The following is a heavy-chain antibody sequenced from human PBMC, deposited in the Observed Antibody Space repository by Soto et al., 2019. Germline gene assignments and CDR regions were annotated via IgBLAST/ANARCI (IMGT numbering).Heavy chain of an antibody. CDR1: GFTFSTCA. CDR2: ISGGGNT. J-gene: IGHJ4*02. CDR3: AKLSSGAVVPAAVES. Sequence: VQLLESGGGLVQPGGSLRLSCVASGFTFSTCAMSWVRQGPGKGLEWVSTISGGGNTYYAGSVKGRVTISRDNSKNTLYLQMNSLRAEDTAAYYCAKLSSGAVVPAAVESWGQGTLVTVSS. V-gene: IGHV3-23*01. D-gene: IGHD2-2*01.